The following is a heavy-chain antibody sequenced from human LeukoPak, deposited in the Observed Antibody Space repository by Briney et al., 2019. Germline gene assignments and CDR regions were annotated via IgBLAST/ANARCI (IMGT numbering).Heavy chain of an antibody. Sequence: PGGSLRLSCAASGFTFSSYGMHWVRQAPGKGLEWVAVIWYDGSNKYYADSVKGRFTISRDNSKNTLYLQMNSLRAEDTAVYYCAREGEKGLLWFGELLSASMDVWGQGTTVTVSS. CDR2: IWYDGSNK. CDR1: GFTFSSYG. D-gene: IGHD3-10*01. J-gene: IGHJ6*02. CDR3: AREGEKGLLWFGELLSASMDV. V-gene: IGHV3-33*08.